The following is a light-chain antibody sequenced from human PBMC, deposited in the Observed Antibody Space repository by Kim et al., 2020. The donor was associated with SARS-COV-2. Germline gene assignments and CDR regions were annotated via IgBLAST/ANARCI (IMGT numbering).Light chain of an antibody. CDR3: QHYSTWPLT. CDR1: QSVDSG. V-gene: IGKV3-15*01. CDR2: AAS. J-gene: IGKJ4*01. Sequence: VMTQSPGTLSVSSGERVTLSCRASQSVDSGLAWYQQTPRQATRLLNYAASSRNAGIPARFSGSGSGTFFPLNINSLQSEDSGFYYCQHYSTWPLTFGEGTKVDIK.